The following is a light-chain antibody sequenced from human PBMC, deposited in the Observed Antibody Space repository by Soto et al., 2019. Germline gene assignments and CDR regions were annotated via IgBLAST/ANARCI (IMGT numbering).Light chain of an antibody. CDR2: EGT. CDR3: SSYAGSITLV. Sequence: QSVLTQPASVSGSPGQSITISCTGTTSELANNNLASWYQQLPGKAPKLIIYEGTKRPSGVSNRFSASKSGNTASLTIYGLQAEDEADYYCSSYAGSITLVFGGGTKVTVL. CDR1: TSELANNNL. V-gene: IGLV2-23*01. J-gene: IGLJ2*01.